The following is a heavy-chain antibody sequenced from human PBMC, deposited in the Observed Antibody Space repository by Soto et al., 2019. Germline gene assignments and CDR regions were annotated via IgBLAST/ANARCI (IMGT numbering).Heavy chain of an antibody. CDR3: ARGSSIAASRWFDP. V-gene: IGHV1-3*01. J-gene: IGHJ5*02. D-gene: IGHD6-6*01. Sequence: ASVKVSCKASGYTFTSYAMHWVRQAPGQRLEWMGWINAGNGNTKYSQKFQGRVTITRDTSASTAYMELSSLRSEDTAVYYCARGSSIAASRWFDPWGQGTLVIVSS. CDR1: GYTFTSYA. CDR2: INAGNGNT.